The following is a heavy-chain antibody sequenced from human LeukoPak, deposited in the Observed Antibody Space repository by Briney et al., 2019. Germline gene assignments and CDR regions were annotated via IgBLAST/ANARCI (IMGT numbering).Heavy chain of an antibody. D-gene: IGHD1-26*01. CDR3: ARDGGSYGMDV. Sequence: GGSLRLSCAASGFTFRNYAVTWVRQAPGKGLEWVSSISGSGASTYYVDSVKGRLTISRDNAKNSLYLQMNSLRAEDTAVYYCARDGGSYGMDVWGQGTTVTVSS. J-gene: IGHJ6*02. CDR1: GFTFRNYA. CDR2: ISGSGAST. V-gene: IGHV3-23*01.